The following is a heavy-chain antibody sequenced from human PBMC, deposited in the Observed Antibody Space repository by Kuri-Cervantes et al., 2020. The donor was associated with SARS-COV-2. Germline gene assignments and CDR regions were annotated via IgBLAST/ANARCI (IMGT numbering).Heavy chain of an antibody. J-gene: IGHJ5*02. D-gene: IGHD6-13*01. Sequence: ASVKVSCKASGYTFTNYGISWVRQAPGQGPEWMGWISAYNGNTNYAQKLQGRVTMTTDTSTSTAYMELRSLRSDDTAVYYCARGGIAAAGWVDWFDPWGQGTLVTVSS. CDR1: GYTFTNYG. CDR2: ISAYNGNT. CDR3: ARGGIAAAGWVDWFDP. V-gene: IGHV1-18*01.